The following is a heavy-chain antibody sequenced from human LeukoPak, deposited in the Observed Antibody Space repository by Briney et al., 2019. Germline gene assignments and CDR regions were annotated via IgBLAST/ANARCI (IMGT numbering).Heavy chain of an antibody. D-gene: IGHD3-10*01. CDR2: IYPSGST. CDR3: ARNSTSWSFDL. Sequence: SETLSLTCDVSGDSISSGYYWGWIRQPPGKGLEWIGTIYPSGSTYYNPSLKSRATISADTSKNQFSLTLNSVTAADTAVYYCARNSTSWSFDLWGRGTLVTVSS. CDR1: GDSISSGYY. J-gene: IGHJ2*01. V-gene: IGHV4-38-2*01.